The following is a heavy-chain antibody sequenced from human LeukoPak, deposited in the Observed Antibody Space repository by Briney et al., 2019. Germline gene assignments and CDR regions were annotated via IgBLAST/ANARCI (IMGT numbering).Heavy chain of an antibody. CDR2: IHGGGST. J-gene: IGHJ4*02. CDR1: GFIVSSNY. Sequence: HPGGSLRLSCAASGFIVSSNYMSWVRQAPGRGLEWVSVIHGGGSTYYADSVKGRFTISRDNSKNTLYLQMNSLRAEGTAVYYCAKNINYYGIFDSWGQGTLVTVSS. V-gene: IGHV3-53*01. D-gene: IGHD4-11*01. CDR3: AKNINYYGIFDS.